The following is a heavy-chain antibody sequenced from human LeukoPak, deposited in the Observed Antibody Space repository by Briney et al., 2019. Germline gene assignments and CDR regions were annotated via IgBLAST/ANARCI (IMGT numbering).Heavy chain of an antibody. V-gene: IGHV3-23*01. CDR3: AKGPYVLRYFDPHHFDY. J-gene: IGHJ4*02. D-gene: IGHD3-9*01. CDR2: ISGSGGST. CDR1: GFTFSSYA. Sequence: GGSLRLSCAASGFTFSSYAMSWVRQALGKGLEWVSAISGSGGSTYYADSVKGRFTISRDNSKNTLYLQMNSLRAEDTAVYYCAKGPYVLRYFDPHHFDYWGQGTLVTVSS.